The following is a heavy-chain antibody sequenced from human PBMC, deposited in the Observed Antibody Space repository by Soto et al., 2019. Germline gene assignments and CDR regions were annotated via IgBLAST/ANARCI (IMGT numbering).Heavy chain of an antibody. D-gene: IGHD6-13*01. J-gene: IGHJ6*02. CDR1: GYSVSSSDYY. CDR2: MLYSGLT. Sequence: KPSETLSLTCSVSGYSVSSSDYYWAWIRQPPGKGLEWIGSMLYSGLTYYNPSLKSRVTLSVDTSKNQFSVRLRSDDTAVYYCARDQGYSSPPGRDSYGMDVWGQGTTVTVSS. V-gene: IGHV4-39*07. CDR3: ARDQGYSSPPGRDSYGMDV.